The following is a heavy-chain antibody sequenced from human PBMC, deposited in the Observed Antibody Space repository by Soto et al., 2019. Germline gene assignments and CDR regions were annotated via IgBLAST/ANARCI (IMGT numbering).Heavy chain of an antibody. D-gene: IGHD1-26*01. CDR2: IYYSGST. J-gene: IGHJ4*02. Sequence: PSETLSLTCTVSGGSISSGGYYWNWIRQLPGKGLEWIGYIYYSGSTYYNPSLKSRITISVDTSKNQFSLEVTSVTAADTAVYYCATFERWEVPFEYWGQGTQVTVSS. CDR1: GGSISSGGYY. V-gene: IGHV4-31*03. CDR3: ATFERWEVPFEY.